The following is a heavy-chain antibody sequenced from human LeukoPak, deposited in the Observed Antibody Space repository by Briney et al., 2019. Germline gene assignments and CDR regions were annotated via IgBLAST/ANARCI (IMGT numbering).Heavy chain of an antibody. CDR2: IWNDGSDK. CDR3: AKDAERGFDFSTSLES. Sequence: PGGSLRLSCATSGFTFSHYAMHWVRQAPGKGLEWVAVIWNDGSDKYYGDSVKGRFTISRDNSENTVYLQMNTLRVEDTAVYYCAKDAERGFDFSTSLESWGQGTLVTVSS. J-gene: IGHJ4*02. CDR1: GFTFSHYA. V-gene: IGHV3-33*06. D-gene: IGHD4-11*01.